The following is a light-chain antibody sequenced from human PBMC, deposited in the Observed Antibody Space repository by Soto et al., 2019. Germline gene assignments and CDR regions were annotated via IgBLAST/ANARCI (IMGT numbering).Light chain of an antibody. CDR1: SSDVGGYNY. J-gene: IGLJ1*01. Sequence: QSALTQPRSVSGSPGQSVTISCTGTSSDVGGYNYFSWYQQHPGKAPKLMIYDVSQRPAGVPDRFSGSKSGNTASLTISGLQAEDDADYYGCAYAGSPHYVFGTGTKLTVL. V-gene: IGLV2-11*01. CDR3: CAYAGSPHYV. CDR2: DVS.